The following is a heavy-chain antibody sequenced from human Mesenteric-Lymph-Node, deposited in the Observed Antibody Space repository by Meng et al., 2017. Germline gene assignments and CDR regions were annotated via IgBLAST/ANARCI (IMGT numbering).Heavy chain of an antibody. Sequence: GESLKISCAASGFTFSSYAMHWVRQAPGKGLEWVAVISYEGSNKYYADSVKGRFTISRDNSKHTLYLQMNSLRAEDTAVYYCARGPPGRTIDYYYYGMDVWGQGTTVTVSS. D-gene: IGHD1-1*01. CDR1: GFTFSSYA. CDR3: ARGPPGRTIDYYYYGMDV. V-gene: IGHV3-30*16. CDR2: ISYEGSNK. J-gene: IGHJ6*02.